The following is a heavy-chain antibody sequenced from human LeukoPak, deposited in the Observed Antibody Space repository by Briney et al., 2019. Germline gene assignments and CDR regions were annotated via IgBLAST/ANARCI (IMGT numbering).Heavy chain of an antibody. CDR1: GYTFTGYY. CDR2: INPNSGGT. D-gene: IGHD3-22*01. V-gene: IGHV1-2*02. CDR3: AXVPLPHYYDSSGYDY. Sequence: ASVKVSCKASGYTFTGYYMHWVRQAPGQGLEWMGWINPNSGGTNYAQKFQGRVTMTRDTSISTAYMELSRLRSDDTAVYYCAXVPLPHYYDSSGYDYWGQGTLVTVSS. J-gene: IGHJ4*02.